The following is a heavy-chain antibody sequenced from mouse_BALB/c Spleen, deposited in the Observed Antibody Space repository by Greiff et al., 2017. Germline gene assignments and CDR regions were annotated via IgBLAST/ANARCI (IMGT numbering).Heavy chain of an antibody. J-gene: IGHJ4*01. Sequence: EVKLVESGGGLVQPGGSLKLSCAASGFTFSSYGMSWVRQTPDKRLELVATINSNGGSTYYPDSVKGRFTISRDNAKNTLYLQMSSLKSEDTAMYYCARPIGDAMDYWGQGTSVTVSS. CDR2: INSNGGST. CDR3: ARPIGDAMDY. D-gene: IGHD6-5*01. CDR1: GFTFSSYG. V-gene: IGHV5-6-3*01.